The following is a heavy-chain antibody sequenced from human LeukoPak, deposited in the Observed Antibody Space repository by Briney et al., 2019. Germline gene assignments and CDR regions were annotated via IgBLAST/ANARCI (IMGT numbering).Heavy chain of an antibody. CDR3: ARPSLGLVPTAMDFDY. V-gene: IGHV1-18*01. J-gene: IGHJ4*02. Sequence: ASVKVSCKASGYTFTNYGINWVRQAPGQGLEWMGWISTYSGDTNYAQRLQGRVTMTTDTFTTTAYMELRSLRSDDTAVYYCARPSLGLVPTAMDFDYWGQGTLVTVSS. D-gene: IGHD2-21*02. CDR2: ISTYSGDT. CDR1: GYTFTNYG.